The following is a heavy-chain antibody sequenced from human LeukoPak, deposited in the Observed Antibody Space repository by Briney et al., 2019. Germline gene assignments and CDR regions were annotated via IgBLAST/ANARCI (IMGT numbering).Heavy chain of an antibody. CDR3: ARRNYGEFDY. CDR2: IDPSDSYT. V-gene: IGHV5-10-1*01. CDR1: GYSFTSYW. Sequence: LGESLKISSKGSGYSFTSYWISWVRQMPGKGLEWMGRIDPSDSYTNYSSSFQGHVTISADKSISTAYLQWSSLKASDTAMYYCARRNYGEFDYWGQGTLVTVSS. D-gene: IGHD4-17*01. J-gene: IGHJ4*02.